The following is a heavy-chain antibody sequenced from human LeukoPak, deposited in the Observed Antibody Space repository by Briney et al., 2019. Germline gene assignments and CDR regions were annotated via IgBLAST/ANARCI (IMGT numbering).Heavy chain of an antibody. D-gene: IGHD4-17*01. CDR3: ARDYYGDSPYYFDN. CDR1: GFAFSIYS. CDR2: IKQDGSEK. J-gene: IGHJ4*02. Sequence: GGSLRLSCTASGFAFSIYSMSWVRQAPGKGLEWVANIKQDGSEKYYVDSVKGRFTISRDNAKNSLYLQINSLRAEDTAVYYCARDYYGDSPYYFDNWGQGTLVTVSS. V-gene: IGHV3-7*01.